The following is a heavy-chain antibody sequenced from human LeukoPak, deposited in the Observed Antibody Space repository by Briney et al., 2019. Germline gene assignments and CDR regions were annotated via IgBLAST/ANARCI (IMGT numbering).Heavy chain of an antibody. CDR1: GVSISSTSHA. J-gene: IGHJ4*02. Sequence: PSETLSLTCTVSGVSISSTSHAWGWSRQPPGKGLEWLGNIYNSGSSNYSPSLRSRVGISVDTSKNQFSLRLRSVTAADTAVYYCGRDTHLESWGQGILVTVFS. CDR2: IYNSGSS. CDR3: GRDTHLES. V-gene: IGHV4-39*01.